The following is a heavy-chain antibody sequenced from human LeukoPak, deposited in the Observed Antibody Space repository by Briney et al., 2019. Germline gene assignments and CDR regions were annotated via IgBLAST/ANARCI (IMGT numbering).Heavy chain of an antibody. CDR2: IIPIFGTA. V-gene: IGHV1-69*05. CDR3: ARGGNKGRDGYNYYY. Sequence: ASVKVPCKASGGTFSSYAISWVRQAPGQGLEWMGGIIPIFGTANYAQKFQGRVTITTDESTSTAYMELSSLRSEDTAVYYCARGGNKGRDGYNYYYWGQGTLVTVSS. D-gene: IGHD5-24*01. J-gene: IGHJ4*02. CDR1: GGTFSSYA.